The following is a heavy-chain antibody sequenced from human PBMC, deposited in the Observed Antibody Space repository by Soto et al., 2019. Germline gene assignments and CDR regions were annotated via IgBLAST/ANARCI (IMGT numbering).Heavy chain of an antibody. CDR1: GFTFSSYS. CDR2: ISSSSSYI. CDR3: GRDQGLGAIPDYYYYGMDV. Sequence: GASLRLSCAASGFTFSSYSMNWVRQAPGKGLEWVSSISSSSSYIYYADSVKGRFTISRDNAKNSLYLQMNSLGAEDTAVYYCGRDQGLGAIPDYYYYGMDVWGQGTTVTVSS. J-gene: IGHJ6*02. D-gene: IGHD3-10*01. V-gene: IGHV3-21*01.